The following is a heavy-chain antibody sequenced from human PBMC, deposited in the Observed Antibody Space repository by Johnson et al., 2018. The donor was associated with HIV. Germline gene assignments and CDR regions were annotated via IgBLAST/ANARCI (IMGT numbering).Heavy chain of an antibody. V-gene: IGHV3-64*01. Sequence: VQLVESGGGLVQPGGTLRLSCAASGFTFSSYALHWVRQPPGTGLEYVPSTSSNRGSTYFANSVKGSFTISRDNSKNTLYPQMGSLRAEDMAVYYCARGKRYYDTRASGAFDIWGQGTMVTVSS. CDR1: GFTFSSYA. CDR2: TSSNRGST. CDR3: ARGKRYYDTRASGAFDI. D-gene: IGHD3-22*01. J-gene: IGHJ3*02.